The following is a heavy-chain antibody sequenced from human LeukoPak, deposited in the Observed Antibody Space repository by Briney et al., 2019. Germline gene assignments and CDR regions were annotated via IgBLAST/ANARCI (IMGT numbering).Heavy chain of an antibody. CDR1: DGSINYYY. V-gene: IGHV4-59*01. CDR3: ARHYCTGDNCYYFDY. CDR2: VYYNGNT. Sequence: SETLSLTCTVSDGSINYYYWSWIRQPPGKGLGWIGFVYYNGNTNYNPSLKSRVSLSVDTSKNQFSLRLNSVTAADTAVYYCARHYCTGDNCYYFDYWGQGTLVTVSS. J-gene: IGHJ4*02. D-gene: IGHD2-8*02.